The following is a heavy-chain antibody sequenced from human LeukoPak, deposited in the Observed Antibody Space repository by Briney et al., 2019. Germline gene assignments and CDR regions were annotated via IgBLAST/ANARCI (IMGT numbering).Heavy chain of an antibody. CDR2: VYPGGTT. CDR3: ARDGNLLDS. J-gene: IGHJ4*02. CDR1: GGSISGYY. V-gene: IGHV4-4*07. Sequence: SETLSLTCTVSGGSISGYYWTWIRQSAGKGLEWMGRVYPGGTTSYNPSLRGRVTMSVDTSKNQFSLKLTSVTAADTAVYYCARDGNLLDSWGQGILVTVSS.